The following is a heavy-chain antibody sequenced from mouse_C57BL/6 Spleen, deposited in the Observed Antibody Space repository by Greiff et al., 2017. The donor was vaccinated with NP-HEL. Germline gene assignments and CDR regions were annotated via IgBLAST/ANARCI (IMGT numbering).Heavy chain of an antibody. CDR1: GYTFTSYW. CDR3: ARIVTDAMDY. CDR2: IDPSDSET. V-gene: IGHV1-52*01. D-gene: IGHD2-5*01. J-gene: IGHJ4*01. Sequence: KESCKASGYTFTSYWMHWVKQRPIQGLEWIGNIDPSDSETHYNQKFKDKATLTVDKSSSTAYMQLSSLTSEDSAVYYCARIVTDAMDYWGQGTSVTVSS.